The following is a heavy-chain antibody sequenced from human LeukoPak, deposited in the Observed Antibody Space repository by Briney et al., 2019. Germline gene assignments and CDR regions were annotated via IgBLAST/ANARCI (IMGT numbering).Heavy chain of an antibody. J-gene: IGHJ6*04. V-gene: IGHV4-34*01. CDR3: ARGRRPPMCRDYYGMDV. CDR2: INHSGST. D-gene: IGHD3-10*02. CDR1: GGSFSGYY. Sequence: PSAPLLLTCAVYGGSFSGYYWCWLRQPPGRGLEWIGVINHSGSTNYNPSLKSRVTISVDTSNNQFSQKLSSVTAADTAVYYCARGRRPPMCRDYYGMDVWGKGTAVSVSS.